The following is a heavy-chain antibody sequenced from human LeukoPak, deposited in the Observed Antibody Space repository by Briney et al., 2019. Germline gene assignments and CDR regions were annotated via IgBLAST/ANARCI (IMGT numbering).Heavy chain of an antibody. J-gene: IGHJ3*02. D-gene: IGHD2-2*01. CDR2: IYPGDYDT. V-gene: IGHV5-51*01. Sequence: GAALQISCKGSGPSFTSHWIGWVRQMPGKGLEWMGCIYPGDYDTRYSPSFQGQVTISADKSISTAYLQWSSLKASDTAMYYCARNRGYCSSTSCSADDAFDIWGQGTMVTVSS. CDR1: GPSFTSHW. CDR3: ARNRGYCSSTSCSADDAFDI.